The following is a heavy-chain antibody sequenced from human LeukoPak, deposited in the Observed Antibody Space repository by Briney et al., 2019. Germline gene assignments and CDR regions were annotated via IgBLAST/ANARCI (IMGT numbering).Heavy chain of an antibody. J-gene: IGHJ4*02. Sequence: SETLSLTCTVSGGSISSGDYYWSWIRQPPGKGLEWIGYFYYSGSTYYNPSLKSRVTISVDTSKNQFSLKLSSVTAADTAVYYCAREPVQFDWSDYWGQGTLVTVSS. CDR3: AREPVQFDWSDY. CDR1: GGSISSGDYY. V-gene: IGHV4-30-4*01. D-gene: IGHD3-9*01. CDR2: FYYSGST.